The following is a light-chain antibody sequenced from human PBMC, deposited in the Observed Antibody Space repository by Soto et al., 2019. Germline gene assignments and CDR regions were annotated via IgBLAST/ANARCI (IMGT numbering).Light chain of an antibody. V-gene: IGLV2-14*03. CDR2: DVS. CDR1: SSDVGGYNY. CDR3: NSYTGSSTLV. Sequence: QSALTQPASVSGSPGQSITISCTGTSSDVGGYNYVSWYQQHPGKAPKLMIYDVSNRPSGVSSRFSGSKSGNTASLTISGLQPEDEADYYCNSYTGSSTLVFGGGTKLTAL. J-gene: IGLJ2*01.